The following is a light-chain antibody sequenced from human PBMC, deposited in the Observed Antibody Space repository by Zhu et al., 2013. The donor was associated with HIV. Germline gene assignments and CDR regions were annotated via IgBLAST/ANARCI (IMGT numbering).Light chain of an antibody. J-gene: IGKJ2*01. CDR2: AAS. Sequence: DIQMTQSPSSLSASVGDRVTITCRASQGINNFLAWFQQKPGIAPKSLIYAASSLQSGVPSKFSGSGSGTDFNLTISSLQPEDFATYYCQQYNTYPYTFGQGTKLEIK. CDR1: QGINNF. CDR3: QQYNTYPYT. V-gene: IGKV1-16*02.